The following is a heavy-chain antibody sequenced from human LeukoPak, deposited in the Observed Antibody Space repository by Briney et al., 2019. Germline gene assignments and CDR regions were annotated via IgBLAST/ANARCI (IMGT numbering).Heavy chain of an antibody. Sequence: SETLSLTCTVSGGSIGSYYWSWLRQPPGKKLEWIGYFYYSGTTCYNPSLKSRVTISVDTSKNQFSLKLSSVTAADTAVYYCASLSYSSGWEDYWGQGTLVTVSS. D-gene: IGHD6-19*01. V-gene: IGHV4-59*06. CDR3: ASLSYSSGWEDY. CDR2: FYYSGTT. J-gene: IGHJ4*02. CDR1: GGSIGSYY.